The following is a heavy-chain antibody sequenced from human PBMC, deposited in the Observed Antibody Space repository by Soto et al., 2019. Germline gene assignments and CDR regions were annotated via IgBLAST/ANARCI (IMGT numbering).Heavy chain of an antibody. J-gene: IGHJ3*01. Sequence: EVKLLESGGGLAQPGGSLRLSCVGSGFTFDSYAISWVRQAPGERLQWIAAISGSADGTDYAHSVRGRFTISRYNAKKTVHLQVDSLRVEDTAVYFCAKDTVGGYSFWSGYYSDGLDVWGQGTLVTVS. CDR3: AKDTVGGYSFWSGYYSDGLDV. V-gene: IGHV3-23*01. CDR2: ISGSADGT. CDR1: GFTFDSYA. D-gene: IGHD3-3*01.